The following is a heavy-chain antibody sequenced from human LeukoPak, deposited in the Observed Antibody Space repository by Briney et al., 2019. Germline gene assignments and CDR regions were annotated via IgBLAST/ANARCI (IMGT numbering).Heavy chain of an antibody. D-gene: IGHD2-15*01. CDR2: IKQDESEI. V-gene: IGHV3-7*01. CDR3: ARDRAAGY. Sequence: GGSLRLSCAASGFTFSNYWMTWVRRAPGKGLEWVGNIKQDESEIYYVDSVKGRFTISRDNAKDSLFLQMNSLRAEDTAVYYCARDRAAGYWGQGTLVTVSS. J-gene: IGHJ4*02. CDR1: GFTFSNYW.